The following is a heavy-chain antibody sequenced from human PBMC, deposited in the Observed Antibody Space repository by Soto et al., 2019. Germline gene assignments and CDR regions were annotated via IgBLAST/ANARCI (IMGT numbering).Heavy chain of an antibody. Sequence: PAGSLRLSWAACGFTFSSYGMHWFRQAPGKGLEWVAVIWYDGSNKYYADSVKGRFTISRDNSKNTLYLQMNSLRAEDTAVYYCARDSLLTYYYDSSGYYGSFDYWGQGTLVTVSS. J-gene: IGHJ4*02. CDR2: IWYDGSNK. CDR1: GFTFSSYG. D-gene: IGHD3-22*01. V-gene: IGHV3-33*08. CDR3: ARDSLLTYYYDSSGYYGSFDY.